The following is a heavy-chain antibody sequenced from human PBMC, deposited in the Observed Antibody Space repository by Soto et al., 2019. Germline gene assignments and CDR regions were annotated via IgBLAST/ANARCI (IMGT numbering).Heavy chain of an antibody. CDR3: ARHFGHSVVSPFDY. Sequence: PSETLSLTCTVSGGSISSSNYYWGWIRQPPGKGLEWIGSIHYSGSSYYNPSLKSRVTISVDTSKNQFSLNLTSVTAADTAVYYCARHFGHSVVSPFDYWGQGTLVTVFS. CDR2: IHYSGSS. V-gene: IGHV4-39*01. D-gene: IGHD2-15*01. CDR1: GGSISSSNYY. J-gene: IGHJ4*02.